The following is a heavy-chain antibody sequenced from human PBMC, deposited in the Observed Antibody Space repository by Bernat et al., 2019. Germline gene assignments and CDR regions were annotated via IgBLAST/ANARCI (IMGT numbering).Heavy chain of an antibody. CDR3: VRGPLNDGDPSDY. D-gene: IGHD4-17*01. V-gene: IGHV3-33*01. CDR1: GFTFSSYG. CDR2: IWYDGSNK. J-gene: IGHJ4*02. Sequence: QVQLVESGGGVVQPGRSLRLSCAASGFTFSSYGMHWVRQAPGKGLEWVAVIWYDGSNKYYADSVKGRFTISRDNSKNTLYLQMNSLGAEDTAVYYCVRGPLNDGDPSDYWGQGTLVTVSS.